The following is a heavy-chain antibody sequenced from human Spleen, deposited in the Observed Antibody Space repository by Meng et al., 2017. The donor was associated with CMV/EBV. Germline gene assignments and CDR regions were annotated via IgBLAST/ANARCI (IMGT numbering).Heavy chain of an antibody. V-gene: IGHV1-2*02. Sequence: ASVKVSCKASGYTFTGYYIHWVRQAPGQGLEWMGWIDPNSDGPNYAQKFQGRVTLTRDTSISTAYMELRRLRSDDTAVYYCARDTSSTLGYYYYGMDVWGQGTTVTVSS. CDR3: ARDTSSTLGYYYYGMDV. J-gene: IGHJ6*02. CDR1: GYTFTGYY. CDR2: IDPNSDGP. D-gene: IGHD2-2*01.